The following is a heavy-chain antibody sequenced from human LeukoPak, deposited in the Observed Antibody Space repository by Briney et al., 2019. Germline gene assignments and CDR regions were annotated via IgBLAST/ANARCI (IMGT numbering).Heavy chain of an antibody. J-gene: IGHJ6*02. CDR1: GFTFSSYA. Sequence: PGGSLRLSCSASGFTFSSYAMHWVRQAPGKGLEYVSAISSNGGSTYYADSVKGRFTISRDNSKNTLYLQMSSLRAEDTAVYYCARDPADQYYYYGMDVWGQGTTVTVSS. V-gene: IGHV3-64D*06. CDR3: ARDPADQYYYYGMDV. CDR2: ISSNGGST.